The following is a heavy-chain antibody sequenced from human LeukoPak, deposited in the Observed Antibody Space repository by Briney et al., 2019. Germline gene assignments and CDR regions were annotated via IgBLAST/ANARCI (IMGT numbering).Heavy chain of an antibody. D-gene: IGHD5-24*01. CDR2: IYYSGGT. J-gene: IGHJ5*02. CDR3: ARDRRDGYNYNWFDP. Sequence: SETLSLTCTVSGGSISSYYWSWIRQPPGKGLEWIGYIYYSGGTNYNPSLKSRVTISVDTSKNQFSLKLSSVTAADTAVYYCARDRRDGYNYNWFDPWGQGTLVTVSS. CDR1: GGSISSYY. V-gene: IGHV4-59*01.